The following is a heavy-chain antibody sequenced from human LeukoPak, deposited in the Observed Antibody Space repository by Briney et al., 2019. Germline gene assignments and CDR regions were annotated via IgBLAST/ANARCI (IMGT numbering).Heavy chain of an antibody. V-gene: IGHV4-34*01. CDR1: GGSFSGYY. D-gene: IGHD2-15*01. CDR3: ARRVVAGGSWYYYNDGEFDY. CDR2: INHSGST. Sequence: SETLSLTCAVYGGSFSGYYWSWIRQPPGKGLEWIGEINHSGSTNYNPSLKSRVTISVDTSKNQFSLKLSSVTAADTAVYYCARRVVAGGSWYYYNDGEFDYWGQGTLVIVSS. J-gene: IGHJ4*02.